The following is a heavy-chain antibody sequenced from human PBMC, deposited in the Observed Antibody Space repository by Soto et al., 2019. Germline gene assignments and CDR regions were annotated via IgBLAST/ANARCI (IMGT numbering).Heavy chain of an antibody. CDR1: GFTFSSYG. CDR3: AKDRGWELLRGRGYYYYGMDV. J-gene: IGHJ6*02. CDR2: ISYDGSNK. V-gene: IGHV3-30*18. Sequence: LRLSFAASGFTFSSYGMHWVRQAPGKGLEWVAVISYDGSNKYYADSVKGRFTISRDNSKNTLYLQMNSLRAEDTAVYYCAKDRGWELLRGRGYYYYGMDVWGQGTTVTVS. D-gene: IGHD1-26*01.